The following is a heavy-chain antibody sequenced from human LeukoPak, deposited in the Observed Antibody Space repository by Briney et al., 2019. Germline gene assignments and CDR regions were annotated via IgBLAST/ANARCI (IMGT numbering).Heavy chain of an antibody. CDR1: GFTFSSYA. V-gene: IGHV3-30-3*01. CDR2: ISYDGSNK. J-gene: IGHJ5*02. D-gene: IGHD2-2*01. CDR3: ARDSCSSTSCLFNWFDP. Sequence: PGGSLRLSCAASGFTFSSYAMHWVRQAPGKGLEWVAVISYDGSNKYYADSVKGRFTISRDNSKNTLYLQMNSLRAEDTAVNYCARDSCSSTSCLFNWFDPWGQGTLVTVSS.